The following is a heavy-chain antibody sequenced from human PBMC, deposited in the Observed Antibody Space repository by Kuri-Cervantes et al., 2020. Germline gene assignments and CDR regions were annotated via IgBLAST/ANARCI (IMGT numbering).Heavy chain of an antibody. CDR1: GFTFSSYA. D-gene: IGHD3-3*01. CDR3: ARGGITIFGVVRVVDY. J-gene: IGHJ4*02. Sequence: GGSLRLSCAASGFTFSSYAMHWVRQAPGKGPEWVAVISYDGSNKYYADSVKGRFTISRDNSKNTLYLQMNSLRAEDTAVYYCARGGITIFGVVRVVDYWGQGTLVTVSS. CDR2: ISYDGSNK. V-gene: IGHV3-30*14.